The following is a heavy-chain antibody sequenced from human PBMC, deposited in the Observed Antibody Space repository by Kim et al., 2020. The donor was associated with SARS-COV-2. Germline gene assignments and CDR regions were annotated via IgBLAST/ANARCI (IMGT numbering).Heavy chain of an antibody. J-gene: IGHJ4*02. Sequence: GISNTIYYDDSVKGRFTISRDNAKNSLYLQMNSLRAEDTAVYYCANRLDYWGPGTLVTVSS. CDR3: ANRLDY. CDR2: GISNTI. V-gene: IGHV3-48*01.